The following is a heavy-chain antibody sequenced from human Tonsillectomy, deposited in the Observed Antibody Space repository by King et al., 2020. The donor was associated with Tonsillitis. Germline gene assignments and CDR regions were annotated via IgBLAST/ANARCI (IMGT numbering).Heavy chain of an antibody. CDR3: PRTAGIAAAVTFLDY. Sequence: QLVQSGAEVKKPGESLRISCKGSGYSFTTYWITWVRQMPGKGLEWMGTIDPSDSYTNYSPSFQGHVTISADKSINTAYLQWSSLKASDTAMSYCPRTAGIAAAVTFLDYRGQGTLVTVSS. D-gene: IGHD6-13*01. J-gene: IGHJ4*02. CDR2: IDPSDSYT. V-gene: IGHV5-10-1*03. CDR1: GYSFTTYW.